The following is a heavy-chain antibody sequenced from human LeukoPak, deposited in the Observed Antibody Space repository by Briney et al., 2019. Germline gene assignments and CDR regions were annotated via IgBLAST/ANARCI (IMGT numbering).Heavy chain of an antibody. CDR1: GYTFTSYG. CDR3: AREGVLWFGELLGPYYFDY. V-gene: IGHV1-18*01. J-gene: IGHJ4*02. Sequence: ASVKVSCKASGYTFTSYGISWVRQAPGQGLEWMGWISAYIGNTNYAQKLQGRVTMTTDTSTSTAYMELRSLRSDDTAVYYCAREGVLWFGELLGPYYFDYWGQGTLVTVSS. D-gene: IGHD3-10*01. CDR2: ISAYIGNT.